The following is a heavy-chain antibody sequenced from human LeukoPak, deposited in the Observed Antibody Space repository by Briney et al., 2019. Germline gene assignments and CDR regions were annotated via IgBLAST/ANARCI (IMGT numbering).Heavy chain of an antibody. CDR2: MNPKSGNT. CDR3: ARDRTNWFDP. J-gene: IGHJ5*02. D-gene: IGHD1-1*01. CDR1: GYTSTSYD. Sequence: ASVKVSCKASGYTSTSYDINWVRQATGQGLEWMGWMNPKSGNTGYAQKFQGRVTITADESTSTAYMELSSLRSEDTAVYYCARDRTNWFDPWGQGTLVTVSS. V-gene: IGHV1-8*01.